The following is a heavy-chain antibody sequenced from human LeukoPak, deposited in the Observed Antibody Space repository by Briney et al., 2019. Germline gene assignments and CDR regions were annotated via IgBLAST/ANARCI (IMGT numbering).Heavy chain of an antibody. Sequence: PSETLSLTCTVSGGSISRYYWTWIRQPPGKGLEWIGYIYYSGSTNYNPSLKRRVTISVDTSKNQFSLKLSSVTAADTAVYYCATGGERSRIIRFWGQGTLVTVSS. CDR2: IYYSGST. CDR3: ATGGERSRIIRF. D-gene: IGHD3-16*01. V-gene: IGHV4-59*01. CDR1: GGSISRYY. J-gene: IGHJ4*02.